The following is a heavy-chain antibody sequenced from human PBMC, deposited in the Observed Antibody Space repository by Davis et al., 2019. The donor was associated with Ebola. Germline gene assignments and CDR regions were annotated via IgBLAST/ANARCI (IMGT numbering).Heavy chain of an antibody. V-gene: IGHV3-33*08. CDR3: ARALGTDYGMDV. D-gene: IGHD1-26*01. J-gene: IGHJ6*02. Sequence: PGGSLRLSCAASGFTFSSYGMHWVRQAPGKGLEWVAVIWYDGSNKYYADSVKGRFTISRDNSKNTLYLQMNSLRAEDTAVYYCARALGTDYGMDVWGQGTTVTVSS. CDR2: IWYDGSNK. CDR1: GFTFSSYG.